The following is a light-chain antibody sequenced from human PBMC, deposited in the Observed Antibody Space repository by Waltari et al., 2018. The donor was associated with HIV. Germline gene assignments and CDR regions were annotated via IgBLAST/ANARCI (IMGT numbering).Light chain of an antibody. CDR3: SSYTTSSTWV. CDR1: SSAIGAYNR. V-gene: IGLV2-18*02. CDR2: EVT. Sequence: QSALTQPPSVSGSLGQSVTISCTGTSSAIGAYNRVSWYPQSPGTAPKLRIYEVTHRPSGVPVRFSGSKSGNTASLTISGLQADDEADYYCSSYTTSSTWVFGGGTKLTVL. J-gene: IGLJ3*02.